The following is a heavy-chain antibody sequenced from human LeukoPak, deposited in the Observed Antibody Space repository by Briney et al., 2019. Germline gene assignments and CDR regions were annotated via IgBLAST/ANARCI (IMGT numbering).Heavy chain of an antibody. V-gene: IGHV3-21*01. Sequence: KTGGSLRLSCAASGFTFGSYSMNWVRQAPGKGLEWVSSVSSSRSYIYYADSVKGRFTISRDNAKNSLYLQMNSLRAEDTAVYYCARDAYGSGSSVDYWGQGTLVTVSS. CDR2: VSSSRSYI. CDR1: GFTFGSYS. CDR3: ARDAYGSGSSVDY. J-gene: IGHJ4*02. D-gene: IGHD3-10*01.